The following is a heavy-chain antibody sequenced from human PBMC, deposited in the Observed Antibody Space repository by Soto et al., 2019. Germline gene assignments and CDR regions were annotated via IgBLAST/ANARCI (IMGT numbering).Heavy chain of an antibody. J-gene: IGHJ3*02. Sequence: GGSLRLSCAASGFTFSSYAMSWVRQAPGKGLEWVSAISGSGGSTYYAESVKGRFTISRDNSKNTLYLQMNSLRAEDTAVYYCARDESGYDNAFDIWGQGTMVTVSS. CDR1: GFTFSSYA. CDR3: ARDESGYDNAFDI. V-gene: IGHV3-23*01. D-gene: IGHD5-12*01. CDR2: ISGSGGST.